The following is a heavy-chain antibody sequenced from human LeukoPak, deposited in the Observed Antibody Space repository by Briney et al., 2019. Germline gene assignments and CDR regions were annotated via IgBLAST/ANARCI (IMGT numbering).Heavy chain of an antibody. J-gene: IGHJ4*02. V-gene: IGHV3-23*01. CDR1: GFTFSSYA. Sequence: GGSLRLSCAASGFTFSSYAMSWVRQAPGKGLEWVSAISGSGGSTYYADSVKGRFTISRDNSKNTLYLQMNSLRAEDTAVYYCAKAYYDSSGYYCAPPQTKYYFDYWGQGTLVTVSS. D-gene: IGHD3-22*01. CDR3: AKAYYDSSGYYCAPPQTKYYFDY. CDR2: ISGSGGST.